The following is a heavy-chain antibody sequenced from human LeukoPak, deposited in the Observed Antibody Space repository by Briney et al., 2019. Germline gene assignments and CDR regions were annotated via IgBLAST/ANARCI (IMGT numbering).Heavy chain of an antibody. CDR1: GFTFSDYA. Sequence: GGSLRLSCAASGFTFSDYAMHWLRQAPGKGLEWLAHLWYCGINEKYAGAVTGRFIISRDNSKNALYFQMNSLRADDTAVYYCAKGIQPSDKNGFDVWGQGTMVTVSS. V-gene: IGHV3-33*06. J-gene: IGHJ3*01. CDR2: LWYCGINE. CDR3: AKGIQPSDKNGFDV. D-gene: IGHD5-18*01.